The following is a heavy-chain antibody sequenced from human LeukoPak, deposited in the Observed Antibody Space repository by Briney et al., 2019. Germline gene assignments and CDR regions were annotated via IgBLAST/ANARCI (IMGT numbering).Heavy chain of an antibody. V-gene: IGHV3-7*01. CDR2: IKEDGSEK. J-gene: IGHJ4*02. CDR3: ARDQRASPAPADY. CDR1: GFTFSGNW. Sequence: PGGSLTLSCEASGFTFSGNWMSWVRQAPGKGLEWVSNIKEDGSEKFYVDSVKGRFTISRDNAKNSLYLQMNSLRAEDTAVYYCARDQRASPAPADYWGQGTLVTVSP.